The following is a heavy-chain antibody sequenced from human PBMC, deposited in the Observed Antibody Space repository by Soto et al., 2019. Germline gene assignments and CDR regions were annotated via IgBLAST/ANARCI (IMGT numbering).Heavy chain of an antibody. D-gene: IGHD6-13*01. J-gene: IGHJ6*02. V-gene: IGHV5-51*01. CDR1: GYSFTSYW. CDR2: IYPGDSDT. Sequence: GESLKISCKGSGYSFTSYWIGWVRQMPGKGLEWMGIIYPGDSDTRYSPSFQGQVTISADKSISTAYLQRSSLKASDTAMYYCARVGQLGYYYYYGMDVWGQGTTVTVSS. CDR3: ARVGQLGYYYYYGMDV.